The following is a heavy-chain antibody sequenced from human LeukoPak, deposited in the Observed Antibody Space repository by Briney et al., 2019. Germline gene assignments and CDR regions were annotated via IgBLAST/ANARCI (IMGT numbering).Heavy chain of an antibody. V-gene: IGHV3-30-3*01. CDR2: ISYDGSNK. CDR3: AREGFPDAFDI. Sequence: LAGGSLRLSCAASGFTFSSYAMHWVRQAPGKGLEWAAVISYDGSNKYYADSVKGRFTISRDNSKNTLYLQMNSLRAEDTAVYYCAREGFPDAFDIWGQGTMVTVSS. CDR1: GFTFSSYA. J-gene: IGHJ3*02. D-gene: IGHD2-15*01.